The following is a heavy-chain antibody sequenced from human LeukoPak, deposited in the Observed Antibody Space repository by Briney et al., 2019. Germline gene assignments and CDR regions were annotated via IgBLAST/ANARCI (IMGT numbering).Heavy chain of an antibody. D-gene: IGHD3-10*01. J-gene: IGHJ6*02. V-gene: IGHV1-24*01. CDR1: GYTLTELS. Sequence: ASVKVSCKVSGYTLTELSMHWVRQAPGKGLEWMGGFDPEDGETIYAQKFQGKVTMTEDTSTDTAYMELSSLRSEDTAVYYCATALPSGPYYYYYGMDVWGQGTTVTVSS. CDR3: ATALPSGPYYYYYGMDV. CDR2: FDPEDGET.